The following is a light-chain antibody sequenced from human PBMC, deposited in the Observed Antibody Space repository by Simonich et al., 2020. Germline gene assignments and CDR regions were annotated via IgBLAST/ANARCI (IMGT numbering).Light chain of an antibody. CDR2: EGS. CDR3: CSSAGSSTSVV. J-gene: IGLJ2*01. Sequence: QSALTQPASVSGSPGQSITISCTGTSSDVGRYNLVSWYQQHPGKAPKLMIYEGSKRPSGVSNRFSCSKTGNTASLTISELQAEDEADYYCCSSAGSSTSVVFGGGTKLTVL. V-gene: IGLV2-23*01. CDR1: SSDVGRYNL.